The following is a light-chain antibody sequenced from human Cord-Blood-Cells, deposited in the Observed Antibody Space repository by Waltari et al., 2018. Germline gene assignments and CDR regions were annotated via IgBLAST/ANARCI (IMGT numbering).Light chain of an antibody. CDR1: SSDVGGYNY. Sequence: QSALTQPASVFGSPGQSITISCPGTSSDVGGYNYVSWYQQHPGKAPKLMIYDVSNRPSGVSNRFSGSKSGNTASLTISGLQAEDEADYYCSSYTSSSTNYVFGTGTKVTVL. V-gene: IGLV2-14*03. CDR2: DVS. CDR3: SSYTSSSTNYV. J-gene: IGLJ1*01.